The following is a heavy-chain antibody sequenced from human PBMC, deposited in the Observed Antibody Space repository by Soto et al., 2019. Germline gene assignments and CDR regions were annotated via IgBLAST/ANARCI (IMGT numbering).Heavy chain of an antibody. CDR2: IKQDGSEK. CDR1: GFTFSSHW. Sequence: GGSLRLSCAASGFTFSSHWMSWVRQAPGKGLEWLASIKQDGSEKHYVDSVKGRFTISRDNAKNSLYLQMNSLRVEDTAVYYCARVYYDYIWGSYPLVFWGQGTLVTVSS. V-gene: IGHV3-7*01. J-gene: IGHJ4*02. CDR3: ARVYYDYIWGSYPLVF. D-gene: IGHD3-16*02.